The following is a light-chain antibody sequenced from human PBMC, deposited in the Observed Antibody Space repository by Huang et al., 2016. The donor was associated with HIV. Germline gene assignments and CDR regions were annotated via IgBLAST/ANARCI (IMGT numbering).Light chain of an antibody. V-gene: IGKV3-15*01. CDR2: DAS. CDR3: QQYSDWPRGT. Sequence: EIVVTQSPDTLSVSPGGRVSLSCRASQTVSSSVAWYQQKPGQSPRLVFDDASTRAPGILPRFRASGSGTEFSLTITSLQSEDVGFYYCQQYSDWPRGTFGQGTRVEIK. J-gene: IGKJ1*01. CDR1: QTVSSS.